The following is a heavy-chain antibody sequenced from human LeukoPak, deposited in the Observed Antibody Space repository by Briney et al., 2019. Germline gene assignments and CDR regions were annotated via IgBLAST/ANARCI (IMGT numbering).Heavy chain of an antibody. Sequence: KPSETLSLTCTVSGGSISSSSYYWGWIRQPPGKGLEWIGSIYYSGSTYHNPSLKSRVTISVDTSKNQFSLKLSSVTAADTAVYYCARHRRGYYFDSWGQGALVTVSS. V-gene: IGHV4-39*01. J-gene: IGHJ4*02. CDR2: IYYSGST. D-gene: IGHD3-10*01. CDR3: ARHRRGYYFDS. CDR1: GGSISSSSYY.